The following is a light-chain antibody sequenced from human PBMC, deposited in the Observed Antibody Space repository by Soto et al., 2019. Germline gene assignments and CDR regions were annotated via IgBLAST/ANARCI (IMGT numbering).Light chain of an antibody. J-gene: IGLJ1*01. CDR2: SNN. CDR3: ATWDDSLNGLYV. CDR1: SSNIGSNT. Sequence: QSVLTQPPSASGTPGQRVTISCSGSSSNIGSNTVNWYHQLPGTAPKLLIYSNNQRPSGVPDRFFGSKSGTSASLAISGLQSEDEAYYYCATWDDSLNGLYVFGTGTKVTAL. V-gene: IGLV1-44*01.